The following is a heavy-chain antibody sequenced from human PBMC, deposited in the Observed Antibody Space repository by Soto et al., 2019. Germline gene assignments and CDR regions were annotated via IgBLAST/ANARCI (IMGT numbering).Heavy chain of an antibody. J-gene: IGHJ4*02. CDR2: IYFSGST. CDR3: ARSSTYGLGSQDY. Sequence: QVQLQESGPGLVKPSQTLSLTCTVSGGSISSGGYYWTWIRQHPGKGLEWIGYIYFSGSTYYNPSLKSRVTMSVDTSKNQFSRKLSSVTAADTAVYYCARSSTYGLGSQDYWGQGTLVTVSS. D-gene: IGHD3-10*01. CDR1: GGSISSGGYY. V-gene: IGHV4-31*03.